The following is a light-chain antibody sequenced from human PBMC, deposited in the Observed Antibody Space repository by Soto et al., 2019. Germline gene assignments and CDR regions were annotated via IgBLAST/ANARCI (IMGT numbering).Light chain of an antibody. CDR1: SSNIGAGYD. CDR2: GNS. Sequence: QSVLTQPPSVSGAPGQRVTISRTGSSSNIGAGYDVHWYQQLPGTAPKLLIYGNSNRPSGVPDRFSGSKSGTSASLAITGLQAEDEAAYYRQSYDSSLSGWVFGGGTKLPVL. J-gene: IGLJ3*02. V-gene: IGLV1-40*01. CDR3: QSYDSSLSGWV.